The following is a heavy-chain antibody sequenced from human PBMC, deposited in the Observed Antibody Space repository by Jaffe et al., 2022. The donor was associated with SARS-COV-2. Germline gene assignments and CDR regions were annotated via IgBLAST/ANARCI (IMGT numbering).Heavy chain of an antibody. Sequence: EVQLVESGGGLVQPGGSLRLSCAASGFTFSSYAMSWVRQAPGKGLEWVSAISGSGGSTYYADSVKGRFTISRDNSKNTLYLQMNSLRAEDTAVYYCAKDLTNIVVVRGQDWFDPWGQGTLVTVSS. V-gene: IGHV3-23*04. J-gene: IGHJ5*02. CDR1: GFTFSSYA. D-gene: IGHD2-2*01. CDR2: ISGSGGST. CDR3: AKDLTNIVVVRGQDWFDP.